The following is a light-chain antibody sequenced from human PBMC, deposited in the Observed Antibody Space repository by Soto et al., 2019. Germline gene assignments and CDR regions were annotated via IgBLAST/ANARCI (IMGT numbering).Light chain of an antibody. CDR2: GAS. J-gene: IGKJ3*01. CDR3: QYYGSSPVT. CDR1: QSFSSSY. V-gene: IGKV3-20*01. Sequence: EIVLTQSPGTLSLSPGERATLSCRASQSFSSSYLAWYQQKPGQAPRLLIYGASSRATGIPDRFSGSGSGTDFTLTISRLEPDDFAVYYCQYYGSSPVTFGPGTKVDIK.